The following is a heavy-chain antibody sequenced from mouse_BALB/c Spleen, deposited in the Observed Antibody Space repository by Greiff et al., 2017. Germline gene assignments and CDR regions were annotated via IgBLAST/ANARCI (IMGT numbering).Heavy chain of an antibody. D-gene: IGHD2-4*01. CDR1: GDSITSGY. Sequence: EVKLQESGPSLVKPSQTLSLTCSVTGDSITSGYWNWIRKFPGNKLEYMGYISYSGSTYYNPSLKSRISITRDTSKNQYYLQLNSVTTEDTATYYCARWGDYVLAWFAYWGQGTLVTVSA. V-gene: IGHV3-8*02. CDR2: ISYSGST. CDR3: ARWGDYVLAWFAY. J-gene: IGHJ3*01.